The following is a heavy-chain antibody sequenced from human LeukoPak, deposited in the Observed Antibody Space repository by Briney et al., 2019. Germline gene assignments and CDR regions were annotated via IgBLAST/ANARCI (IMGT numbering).Heavy chain of an antibody. D-gene: IGHD3-3*01. J-gene: IGHJ4*02. CDR2: ISDSGDNT. CDR1: GFTFSSYA. V-gene: IGHV3-23*01. Sequence: PGGSLRLSCAASGFTFSSYAMSWVRQAPGKGLEWVSTISDSGDNTYYADSVKGRFTISRDNSKNTLYLQMNSLRAEDTAVYYCAKANSTTIFGVISPVDYWGQGTLVTVSS. CDR3: AKANSTTIFGVISPVDY.